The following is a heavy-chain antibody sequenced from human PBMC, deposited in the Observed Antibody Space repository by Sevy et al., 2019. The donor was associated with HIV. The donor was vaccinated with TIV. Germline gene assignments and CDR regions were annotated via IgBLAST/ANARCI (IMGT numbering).Heavy chain of an antibody. CDR3: ARKNDYYDSSGSMGVYNAFDI. D-gene: IGHD3-22*01. V-gene: IGHV3-23*01. J-gene: IGHJ3*02. CDR1: GFTFSSYA. CDR2: ISGSGGST. Sequence: GGSLRLSCAASGFTFSSYAMSWVRQAPGKGLEWVSAISGSGGSTYYADSVKGRFTISRDNSKNTLYLQMNSLRAEDTAVYYCARKNDYYDSSGSMGVYNAFDIWGQGTMVTVSS.